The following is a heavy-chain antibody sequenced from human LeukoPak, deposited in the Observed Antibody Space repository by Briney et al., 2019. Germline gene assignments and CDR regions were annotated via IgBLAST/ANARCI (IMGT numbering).Heavy chain of an antibody. D-gene: IGHD6-19*01. J-gene: IGHJ3*02. CDR3: ARTLHSGWYLGRSSDI. CDR1: GGSISSSSYY. Sequence: PSETLSLTCTVSGGSISSSSYYWGWIRQPPGKGLEWIGSIYYSGSTYYNPSLKSRVTISVDTSKNQFSLKLSSVTAADTAVYYCARTLHSGWYLGRSSDIWGQGTMVTVSS. CDR2: IYYSGST. V-gene: IGHV4-39*07.